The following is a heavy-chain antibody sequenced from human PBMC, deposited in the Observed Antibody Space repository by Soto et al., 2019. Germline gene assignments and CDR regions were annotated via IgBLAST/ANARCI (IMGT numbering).Heavy chain of an antibody. CDR2: IYPGDSDT. J-gene: IGHJ4*02. CDR1: GYSFTTSW. CDR3: ATSTVYSYAYD. V-gene: IGHV5-51*01. D-gene: IGHD3-16*01. Sequence: EVQLVQSGTEAKKPGESLKISCKGSGYSFTTSWIGWVRQMPGKGLEWMGIIYPGDSDTRYSPSFEGQVTISADKSISTAYLQWSSLKASDTAMYYCATSTVYSYAYDWGQGTLVTVSS.